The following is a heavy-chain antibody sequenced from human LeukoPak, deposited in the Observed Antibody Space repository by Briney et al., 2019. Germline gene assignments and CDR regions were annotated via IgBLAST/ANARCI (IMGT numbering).Heavy chain of an antibody. V-gene: IGHV4-34*01. Sequence: SETLSLTCAVYGRSFSGYYWSWIRQPPGKGLEWIGEINHSGSTNYNPSLKSRVTISVDTSKNQFSLKLSSVTAADTAVYYCASGCDSSGYQGYWGQGTLVTVSS. D-gene: IGHD3-22*01. CDR3: ASGCDSSGYQGY. J-gene: IGHJ4*02. CDR2: INHSGST. CDR1: GRSFSGYY.